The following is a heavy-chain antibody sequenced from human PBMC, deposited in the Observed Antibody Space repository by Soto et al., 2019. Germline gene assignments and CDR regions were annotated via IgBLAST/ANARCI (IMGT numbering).Heavy chain of an antibody. V-gene: IGHV1-69*13. CDR1: GGLFSSYP. D-gene: IGHD3-22*01. J-gene: IGHJ4*02. CDR3: ARGGSGYTWFNEF. CDR2: IIPVFQTA. Sequence: SVKVSCKASGGLFSSYPISWVRQVPGQGLEWMGGIIPVFQTAYYTQRFQGRVTIAADESTNTAYMELSSLRSEDTAIYYCARGGSGYTWFNEFWGQGTLVTVSS.